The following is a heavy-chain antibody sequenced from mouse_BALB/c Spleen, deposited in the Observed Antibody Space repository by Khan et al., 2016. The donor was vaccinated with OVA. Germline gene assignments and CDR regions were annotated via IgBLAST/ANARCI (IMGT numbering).Heavy chain of an antibody. CDR3: ARIYGSDFDY. V-gene: IGHV1-20*02. J-gene: IGHJ2*01. CDR2: INPHIGET. Sequence: EVELVESGPELVKPGASVKISCKASGYSFTGYFMNWVMQSHGKSLEWIGRINPHIGETFYNPKFKGKATLTADESSSTAHMELRSLASEDSSVDYCARIYGSDFDYWGQGTTLTVSS. CDR1: GYSFTGYF. D-gene: IGHD1-1*01.